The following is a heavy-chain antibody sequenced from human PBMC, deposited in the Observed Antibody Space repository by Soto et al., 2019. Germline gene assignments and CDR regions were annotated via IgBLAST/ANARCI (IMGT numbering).Heavy chain of an antibody. Sequence: PGGSLRLSCAASGFTFSSYAMSWVRQAPGKRLEWVSAISGSGGSTYYADSVKGRFTISRDNSKNTLYLQMNSLRAEDTAVYYCAKDPALSSGWPTAFDYWGQGTLVTVSS. CDR3: AKDPALSSGWPTAFDY. CDR1: GFTFSSYA. V-gene: IGHV3-23*01. CDR2: ISGSGGST. D-gene: IGHD6-19*01. J-gene: IGHJ4*02.